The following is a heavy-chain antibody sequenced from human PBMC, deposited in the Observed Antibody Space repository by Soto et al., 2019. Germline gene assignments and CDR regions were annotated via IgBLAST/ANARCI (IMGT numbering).Heavy chain of an antibody. Sequence: GGSLRLSCAASGFTFSDYYMSWIRQAPGKGLEWVSYISSSGSTIYYADSVKGRFTISRDNAKNSLYLQMNSLRAEDTAVYYCARSLVTYSSSWYAFDYWGQGTLVTVSS. CDR1: GFTFSDYY. V-gene: IGHV3-11*01. J-gene: IGHJ4*02. CDR2: ISSSGSTI. CDR3: ARSLVTYSSSWYAFDY. D-gene: IGHD6-13*01.